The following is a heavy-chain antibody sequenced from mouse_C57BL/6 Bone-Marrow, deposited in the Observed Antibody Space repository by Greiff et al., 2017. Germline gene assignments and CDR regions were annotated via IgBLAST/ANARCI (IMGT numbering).Heavy chain of an antibody. CDR1: GFTFSDYY. Sequence: EVKLMESGGGLVQPGGSLKLSCAASGFTFSDYYMYWVRQTPEKRLEWVAYISNGGGSTYYPDTVKGRFTISRDNAKNTLYLQMSRLKSEDTAMYYCARRYYGSSLWFAYWGQGTLVTVSA. V-gene: IGHV5-12*01. D-gene: IGHD1-1*01. J-gene: IGHJ3*01. CDR2: ISNGGGST. CDR3: ARRYYGSSLWFAY.